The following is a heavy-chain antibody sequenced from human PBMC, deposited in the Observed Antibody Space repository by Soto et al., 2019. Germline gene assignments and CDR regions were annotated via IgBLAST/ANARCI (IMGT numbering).Heavy chain of an antibody. CDR2: IYYSGST. D-gene: IGHD3-10*01. Sequence: SETLSLTCTVSGGSISSGDYYWSWIRQPPGKGLEWIGYIYYSGSTYYNPSLKSRVTISVDTSKNQFSLKLSSVTAADTAVYFRARSNVNRKARYGSGSYDWFDPWGQGTLVTVSS. CDR1: GGSISSGDYY. CDR3: ARSNVNRKARYGSGSYDWFDP. J-gene: IGHJ5*02. V-gene: IGHV4-30-4*01.